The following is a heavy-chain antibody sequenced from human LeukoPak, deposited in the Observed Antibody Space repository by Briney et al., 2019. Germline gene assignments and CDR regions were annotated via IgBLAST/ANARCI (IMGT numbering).Heavy chain of an antibody. CDR1: GFSFDDHA. CDR3: ARGMQLERVPLDY. J-gene: IGHJ4*02. V-gene: IGHV3-9*01. Sequence: SLRLSCVASGFSFDDHAMHWVRQGPGKGLEWVSTISWNSENLNYADSVTGRFTISRDNAKNTMYLQMNSLRAEDTAVYYCARGMQLERVPLDYWGQGTLVTVSS. CDR2: ISWNSENL. D-gene: IGHD1-1*01.